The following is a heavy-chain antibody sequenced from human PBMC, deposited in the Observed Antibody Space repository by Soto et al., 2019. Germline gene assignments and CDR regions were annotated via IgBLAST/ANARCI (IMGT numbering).Heavy chain of an antibody. Sequence: SETLSLTCTVSGGSISSYYWSWIRQPPGKGLEWIGYIYYSGSTNYNPSLKSRVTISVDTSKNQFSLKLSSVTAADTAVYYCARGWGRGWYSSSPTGAWFDPWGQGTLVTVSS. V-gene: IGHV4-59*01. CDR1: GGSISSYY. CDR2: IYYSGST. D-gene: IGHD6-13*01. J-gene: IGHJ5*02. CDR3: ARGWGRGWYSSSPTGAWFDP.